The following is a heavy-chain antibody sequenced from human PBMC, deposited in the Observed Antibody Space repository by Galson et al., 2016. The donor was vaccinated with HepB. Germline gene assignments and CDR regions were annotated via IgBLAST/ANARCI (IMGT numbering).Heavy chain of an antibody. J-gene: IGHJ4*02. V-gene: IGHV3-9*01. D-gene: IGHD3-9*01. Sequence: SLRLSCAAPGFKLSHYAMHWVRQGPDKGLEWVAGISWDGTNIAYADSVKGRFTISRDNDRTSLYLQMSSLRDEDTAVCYRARGYYDNSFDYLGQGALVTVSS. CDR2: ISWDGTNI. CDR1: GFKLSHYA. CDR3: ARGYYDNSFDY.